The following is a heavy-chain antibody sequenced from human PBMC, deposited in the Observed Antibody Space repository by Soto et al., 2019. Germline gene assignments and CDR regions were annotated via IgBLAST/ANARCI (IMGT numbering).Heavy chain of an antibody. J-gene: IGHJ5*02. V-gene: IGHV1-3*01. D-gene: IGHD3-22*01. CDR3: ARDTLYDSSGYYYVGYNWFDP. CDR2: INAGNGNT. Sequence: GXSVKVSFKASGYTFTSYAMHWVRQAPGQRLEWMGWINAGNGNTKYSQKFQGRVTITRDTSASTAYMELSSLRSEDTAVYYCARDTLYDSSGYYYVGYNWFDPWGQGTLVTVSS. CDR1: GYTFTSYA.